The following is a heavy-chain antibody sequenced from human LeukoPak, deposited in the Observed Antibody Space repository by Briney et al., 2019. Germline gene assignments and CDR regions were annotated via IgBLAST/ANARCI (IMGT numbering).Heavy chain of an antibody. CDR3: ARPTAFNLDY. CDR2: IYPGDSDT. CDR1: GYTFSSYW. D-gene: IGHD1-14*01. Sequence: GESLKISCKGSGYTFSSYWIGWVRQMPGKGLGWLEIIYPGDSDTRYSPSLRGQATISVDTSIGTAYLQWSSLKASDTPIYYSARPTAFNLDYWGQGTLVTVSS. V-gene: IGHV5-51*01. J-gene: IGHJ4*02.